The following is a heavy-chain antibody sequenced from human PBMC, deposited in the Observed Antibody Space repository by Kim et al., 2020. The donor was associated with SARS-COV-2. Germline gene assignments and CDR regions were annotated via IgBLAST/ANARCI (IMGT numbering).Heavy chain of an antibody. CDR2: IGTAGDT. CDR1: GFTFSSYD. J-gene: IGHJ6*02. V-gene: IGHV3-13*04. D-gene: IGHD3-10*01. Sequence: GGSLRLSCAASGFTFSSYDMHWVRQATGKGLEWVSAIGTAGDTYYPGSVKGRFTISRENAKNSLYLQMNSLRAGDTAVYYCARAYMVRGARIYYYYYYGMDVWGQGTTVTVSS. CDR3: ARAYMVRGARIYYYYYYGMDV.